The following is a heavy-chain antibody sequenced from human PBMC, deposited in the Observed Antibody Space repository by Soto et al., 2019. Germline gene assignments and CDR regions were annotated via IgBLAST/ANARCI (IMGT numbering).Heavy chain of an antibody. CDR3: AKDDTGYTFDY. J-gene: IGHJ4*02. CDR1: GYTFTGYY. D-gene: IGHD2-2*02. CDR2: IDPNSGGT. Sequence: GASVKVSCKASGYTFTGYYMHWVRQAPGQGLEWMGWIDPNSGGTNYAQKFQGWVTISRDNSKNTLYLQMNSLRAEDTAVYYCAKDDTGYTFDYWGQGTLGTVSS. V-gene: IGHV1-2*04.